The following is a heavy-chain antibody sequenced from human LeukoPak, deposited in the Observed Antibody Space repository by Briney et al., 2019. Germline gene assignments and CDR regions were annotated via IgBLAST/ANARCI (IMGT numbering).Heavy chain of an antibody. CDR3: ARDSPEQLVQGPTNYYYYMDV. D-gene: IGHD6-6*01. CDR1: GFTVSSNY. V-gene: IGHV3-66*01. Sequence: GGSLRLSCAASGFTVSSNYMSWVRQAPGKGLEWVSVIYSGGSTYYADSVKGRFTISRDNSKNTLYLQMNSLRAEDTAVYYCARDSPEQLVQGPTNYYYYMDVWGKGTTVTVSS. J-gene: IGHJ6*03. CDR2: IYSGGST.